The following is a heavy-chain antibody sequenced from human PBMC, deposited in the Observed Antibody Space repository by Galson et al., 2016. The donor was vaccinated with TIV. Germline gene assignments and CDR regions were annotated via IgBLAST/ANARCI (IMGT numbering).Heavy chain of an antibody. J-gene: IGHJ4*02. CDR1: GFTFSSFA. CDR2: IIESGRTI. D-gene: IGHD2-2*02. V-gene: IGHV3-48*03. Sequence: CAASGFTFSSFAMSWVRQAPGKGLEWVSYIIESGRTIYYADSVKGRFTISRDNAKNSLYLQMNSLRAEDTAVYYCARGRGYCSTTSCYMDYWGQGTLVTVSS. CDR3: ARGRGYCSTTSCYMDY.